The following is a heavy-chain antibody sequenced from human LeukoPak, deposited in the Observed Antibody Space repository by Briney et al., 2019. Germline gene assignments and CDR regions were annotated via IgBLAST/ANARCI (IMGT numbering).Heavy chain of an antibody. Sequence: GGSLRLSCAASGFTFSSYWMSWVRQAPGKGLEWVANIKQDGSEKYYVGSVKGRFTISRDNAKNSLYLRMNSLRAEDTAVYYCARGSPEMATTFDYWGQGTLVTVSS. D-gene: IGHD5-24*01. CDR3: ARGSPEMATTFDY. V-gene: IGHV3-7*01. CDR1: GFTFSSYW. CDR2: IKQDGSEK. J-gene: IGHJ4*02.